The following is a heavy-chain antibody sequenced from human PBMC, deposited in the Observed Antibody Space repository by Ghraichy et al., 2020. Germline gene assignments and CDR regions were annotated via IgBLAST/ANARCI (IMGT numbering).Heavy chain of an antibody. Sequence: GESLNISCAASGFTFSSYAMSWVRQAPGKGLEWVSTISGSGGITYYADSVKGRFTISRDNSKNTLYLQMNSLRAEDTAVYYCAKGGAAMVRREGLFDYWGQGTLVTVSS. CDR1: GFTFSSYA. J-gene: IGHJ4*02. V-gene: IGHV3-23*01. D-gene: IGHD3-10*01. CDR3: AKGGAAMVRREGLFDY. CDR2: ISGSGGIT.